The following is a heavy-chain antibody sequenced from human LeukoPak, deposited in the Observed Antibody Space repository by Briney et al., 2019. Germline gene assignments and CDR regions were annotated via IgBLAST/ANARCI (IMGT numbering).Heavy chain of an antibody. Sequence: SETLSLTCTVSSDSISNFYWSWIRQPPGKGLEWIGYISYSGSTNYNPSLKSRVTISVDTSKNQFSLKLTSVTAADTAVYYCARGLNLYNWNYFAAVWGQGTLVTVSS. J-gene: IGHJ4*02. CDR2: ISYSGST. CDR3: ARGLNLYNWNYFAAV. V-gene: IGHV4-59*01. D-gene: IGHD1-7*01. CDR1: SDSISNFY.